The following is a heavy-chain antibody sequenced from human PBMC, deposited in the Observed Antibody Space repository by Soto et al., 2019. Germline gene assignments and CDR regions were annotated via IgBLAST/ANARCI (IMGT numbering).Heavy chain of an antibody. CDR3: ARGFSAGKGSPPDY. D-gene: IGHD3-10*01. CDR1: GFTFSNYA. CDR2: LNGSGGST. Sequence: EVRLLESGGGLVQPGGSLRLSCAASGFTFSNYAMTWVRQAPGKGLEWVSGLNGSGGSTSSADAVKGRFAISRDNSNTTLYLQMNSLRHGDTAVYYCARGFSAGKGSPPDYWGQGTLVTVSS. V-gene: IGHV3-23*01. J-gene: IGHJ4*02.